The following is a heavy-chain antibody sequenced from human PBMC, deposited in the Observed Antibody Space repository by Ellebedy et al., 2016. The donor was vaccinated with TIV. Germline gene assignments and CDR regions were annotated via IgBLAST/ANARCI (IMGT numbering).Heavy chain of an antibody. D-gene: IGHD3-22*01. V-gene: IGHV4-31*03. CDR2: IYYSGNT. J-gene: IGHJ3*02. CDR3: ARDQNYDISGRDALDI. Sequence: SETLSLXXTVSGGSISSGGFYWSWIRQFPGKGLEWIGYIYYSGNTDYNPSLKSRVSISGDTSKNQFSLKLSSVTAADTAMYYCARDQNYDISGRDALDIWGQGIMVTVSS. CDR1: GGSISSGGFY.